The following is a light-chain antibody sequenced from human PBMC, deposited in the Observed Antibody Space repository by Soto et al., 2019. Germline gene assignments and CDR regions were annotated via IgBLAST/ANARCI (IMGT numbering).Light chain of an antibody. CDR3: AAWDDSLNGHVV. CDR2: EVA. J-gene: IGLJ2*01. Sequence: QSALTQPPSASGSPGQSVTISCTGTNSDVGGYDYVSWYQQHPGKAPKLMIYEVAKRPSGVPDRFSGSKSGNTASLTVSGLQAEDEADYYCAAWDDSLNGHVVFGGGTKVTVL. CDR1: NSDVGGYDY. V-gene: IGLV2-8*01.